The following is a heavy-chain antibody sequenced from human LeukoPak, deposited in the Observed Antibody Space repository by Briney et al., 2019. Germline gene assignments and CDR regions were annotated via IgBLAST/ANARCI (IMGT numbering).Heavy chain of an antibody. CDR2: IGRSGANS. CDR3: AKLQTALVPAATLGFDS. Sequence: GGSLRLSCAASGFTFNKYAMSWVRQSPGKGLEWVSAIGRSGANSYYATSVKGRFSVSRDNTKNTFHLQMNSLRAEDTAIYYCAKLQTALVPAATLGFDSWGQGTLVTVSS. J-gene: IGHJ4*02. CDR1: GFTFNKYA. V-gene: IGHV3-23*01. D-gene: IGHD2-2*01.